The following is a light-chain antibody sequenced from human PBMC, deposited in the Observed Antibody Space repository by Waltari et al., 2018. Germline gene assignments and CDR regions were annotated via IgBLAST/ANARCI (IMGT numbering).Light chain of an antibody. CDR3: HSRDSSEDHLGL. J-gene: IGLJ2*01. V-gene: IGLV3-19*01. Sequence: SELTQDPAVSVALGQTIRITCHGDSLTYFYASWYQKRTGQAPLLVIYGQNNRTSGIPDRFSGSSSGKTAYLTITGAQAADEAFYYCHSRDSSEDHLGLFGGGTKVSVL. CDR1: SLTYFY. CDR2: GQN.